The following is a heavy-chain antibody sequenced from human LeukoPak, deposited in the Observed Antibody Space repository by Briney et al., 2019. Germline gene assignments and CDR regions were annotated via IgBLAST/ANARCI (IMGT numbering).Heavy chain of an antibody. V-gene: IGHV3-53*01. CDR2: IYDGDRS. D-gene: IGHD3-16*02. J-gene: IGHJ6*02. CDR3: ARVISPKRNGMDV. CDR1: GFTVSSKY. Sequence: TGGSLRLSCSASGFTVSSKYMTWVRQAPGKGLELVSIIYDGDRSFYADSVKGRFTISRDRSRNTLHLQMNSLRAEDTAVYYCARVISPKRNGMDVWGQGTTVTVSS.